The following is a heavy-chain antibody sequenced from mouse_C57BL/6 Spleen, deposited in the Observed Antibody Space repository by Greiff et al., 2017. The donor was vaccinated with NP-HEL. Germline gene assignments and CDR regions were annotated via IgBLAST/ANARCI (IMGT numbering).Heavy chain of an antibody. CDR2: INYDGSST. V-gene: IGHV5-16*01. Sequence: EVMLVESEGGLVQPGSSMKLSCTASGFTFSDYYMAWVRQVPEKGLEWVANINYDGSSTYYLDSLKRRFLISRDNAKNILYLQMSSLKSEDTATYYCARVGVSGYGYDEYYAMDYWGQGTSVTVSS. CDR3: ARVGVSGYGYDEYYAMDY. CDR1: GFTFSDYY. D-gene: IGHD2-2*01. J-gene: IGHJ4*01.